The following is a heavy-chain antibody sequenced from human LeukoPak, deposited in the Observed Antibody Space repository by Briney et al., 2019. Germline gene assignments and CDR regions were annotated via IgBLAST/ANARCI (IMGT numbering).Heavy chain of an antibody. J-gene: IGHJ6*03. CDR1: GFTFSSHA. CDR2: ISGSGGST. Sequence: PGGSLRLSCAASGFTFSSHAMSWGRQAPGKGLVWDSTISGSGGSTYYADSVKGRFTISRDNSKNTLYLHMNSLRAEATAVYYCAKYGSNRYYYMDVWGKETTVTVSS. CDR3: AKYGSNRYYYMDV. D-gene: IGHD1-14*01. V-gene: IGHV3-23*01.